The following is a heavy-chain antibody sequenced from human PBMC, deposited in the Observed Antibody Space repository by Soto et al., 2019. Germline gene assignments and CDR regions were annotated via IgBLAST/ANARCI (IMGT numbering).Heavy chain of an antibody. CDR3: EKERRRHVAVTGEDFDY. V-gene: IGHV3-23*01. CDR1: GFTFRIYA. D-gene: IGHD6-19*01. CDR2: ISGSRLST. J-gene: IGHJ4*02. Sequence: PGGSLRLSFAASGFTFRIYAMRWVRQAPGKALEWVSGISGSRLSTNYAAHLKGRFTVQRDNSKKTLYLQMNRTTADDTALYYCEKERRRHVAVTGEDFDYWGQGSQATVSS.